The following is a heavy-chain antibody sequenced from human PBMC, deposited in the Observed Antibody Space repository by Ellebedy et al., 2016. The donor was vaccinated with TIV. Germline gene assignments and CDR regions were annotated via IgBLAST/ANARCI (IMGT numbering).Heavy chain of an antibody. J-gene: IGHJ4*02. CDR2: ITNSGWLA. CDR3: AREIGNSYFDF. CDR1: GFTFRDYN. V-gene: IGHV3-11*06. Sequence: PGGSLRLSCSASGFTFRDYNITWIRQAPGKGLEWLSYITNSGWLANYADSVKGRFTISRDNAKNSLFLQMDSLRVEDTAVYYCAREIGNSYFDFWGQGTLVTVSS. D-gene: IGHD4-23*01.